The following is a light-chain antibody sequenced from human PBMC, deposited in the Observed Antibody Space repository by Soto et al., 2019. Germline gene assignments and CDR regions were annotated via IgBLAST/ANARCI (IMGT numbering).Light chain of an antibody. CDR1: QSVSNNY. CDR2: GAS. J-gene: IGKJ3*01. CDR3: HQYGTAPLT. V-gene: IGKV3-20*01. Sequence: EIVFTKSPGTLSLSPGERATLSCRASQSVSNNYLAWYQQKPGQAPRLLIYGASSRATGIPDRFSGSGSGTDFTLTISRREPEDFSVYYCHQYGTAPLTFGPGTKVDIK.